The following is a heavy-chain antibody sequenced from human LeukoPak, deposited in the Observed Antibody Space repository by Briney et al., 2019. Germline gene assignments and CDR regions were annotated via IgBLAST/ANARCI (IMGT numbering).Heavy chain of an antibody. V-gene: IGHV1-2*02. J-gene: IGHJ5*02. Sequence: ASVKVSCKASGYTFTGYYMHWVRQPPGQGLEWMGWINPNSGGTNYAQKFQGRVTMTRDTSISTAYMELSRLRSDDTAVYYCARDLDKNDYDSSDWFDPWGQGTLVTVSS. CDR3: ARDLDKNDYDSSDWFDP. CDR1: GYTFTGYY. CDR2: INPNSGGT. D-gene: IGHD3-22*01.